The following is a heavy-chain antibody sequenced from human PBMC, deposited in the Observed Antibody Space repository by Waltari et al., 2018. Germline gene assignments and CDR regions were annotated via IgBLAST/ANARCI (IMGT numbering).Heavy chain of an antibody. CDR2: ISGSGGST. D-gene: IGHD5-12*01. V-gene: IGHV3-23*01. J-gene: IGHJ4*02. CDR3: SKDKDPGRRWLQLLGY. CDR1: GFTFRSYA. Sequence: EVQLLEYGGGLVQPGGSLRLSWAASGFTFRSYAMSWVRKAPGTGLDWVSAISGSGGSTYYAYSLNGRFTISRYNSKNTLYLQMNILRAEDTAVYYCSKDKDPGRRWLQLLGYWGQGTLVTVSS.